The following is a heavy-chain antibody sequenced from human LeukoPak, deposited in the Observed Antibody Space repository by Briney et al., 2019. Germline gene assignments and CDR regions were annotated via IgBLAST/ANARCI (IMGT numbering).Heavy chain of an antibody. V-gene: IGHV4-59*01. D-gene: IGHD3-10*01. Sequence: PSETLSLTCTVSGGSISSYYWRWIRQPPGKGLEWIGYIYYSGSTNYNPSLKSRVTISVDTSKNQFSLKLSSVTAADTAVYYCARDREDYYGSGSYFDYWGQGTLVTVSS. CDR1: GGSISSYY. CDR2: IYYSGST. J-gene: IGHJ4*02. CDR3: ARDREDYYGSGSYFDY.